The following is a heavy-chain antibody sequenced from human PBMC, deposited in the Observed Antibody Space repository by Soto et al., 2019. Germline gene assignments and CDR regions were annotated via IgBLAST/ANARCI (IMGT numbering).Heavy chain of an antibody. Sequence: SVKVSCKASGYTFTSYAMHWVRQAPVQRLEWMGWINAGNGNTKYSQKFQGRVTITRDTSASTAYMELSSLRSEDTAVYYCASDYYDSSGPGAFDYWGQGTLVTVSS. CDR2: INAGNGNT. J-gene: IGHJ4*02. CDR1: GYTFTSYA. V-gene: IGHV1-3*01. CDR3: ASDYYDSSGPGAFDY. D-gene: IGHD3-22*01.